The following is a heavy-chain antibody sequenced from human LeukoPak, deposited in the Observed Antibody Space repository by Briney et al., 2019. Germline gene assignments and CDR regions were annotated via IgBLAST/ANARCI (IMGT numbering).Heavy chain of an antibody. CDR2: ISSSSSYI. CDR3: ASFHSSGWDKFDY. CDR1: GFTFSSYS. J-gene: IGHJ4*02. Sequence: PGGSLRLSCAASGFTFSSYSMNWVRQAPGKGLEWVSSISSSSSYIYYADSVKGRFTISRDNAKNSLYLQMNILRAEDTAVYYCASFHSSGWDKFDYWGQGTLVTVSS. V-gene: IGHV3-21*01. D-gene: IGHD6-19*01.